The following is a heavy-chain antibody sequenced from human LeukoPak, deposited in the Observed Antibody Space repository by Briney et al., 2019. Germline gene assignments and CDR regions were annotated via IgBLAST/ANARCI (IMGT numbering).Heavy chain of an antibody. CDR3: ARGLAAAGTEDAFDI. D-gene: IGHD6-13*01. V-gene: IGHV1-18*01. CDR2: ISAYNGNT. Sequence: GASVKVSCKASGYTSTSYGISWVRQAPGQGLEWMGWISAYNGNTNYAQKLQGRVTMTTDTSTSTAYMELRSLRSDDTAVYYCARGLAAAGTEDAFDIWGQGTMVTVSS. J-gene: IGHJ3*02. CDR1: GYTSTSYG.